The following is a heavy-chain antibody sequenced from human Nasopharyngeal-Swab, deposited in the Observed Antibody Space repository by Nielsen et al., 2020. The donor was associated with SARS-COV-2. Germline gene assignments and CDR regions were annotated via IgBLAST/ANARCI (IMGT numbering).Heavy chain of an antibody. CDR3: ARDRARDDYGDYVPPDY. CDR1: GFTFSSYS. J-gene: IGHJ4*02. V-gene: IGHV3-21*01. Sequence: GESLKISCAASGFTFSSYSMNWVRQAPGKGLEWVSSISSSSSYIYYADSVKGRFTISRDNAKNSLYPQMNSLRAEDTAVYYCARDRARDDYGDYVPPDYWGQGTLVTVSS. D-gene: IGHD4-17*01. CDR2: ISSSSSYI.